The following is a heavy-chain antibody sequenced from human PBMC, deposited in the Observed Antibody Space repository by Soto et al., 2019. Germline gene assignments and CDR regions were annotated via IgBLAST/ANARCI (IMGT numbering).Heavy chain of an antibody. Sequence: EVQLVESGGGLVQPGGSLRLSCAASGFTFSSYWMSWVRQAPGKGLEWVANIKQDGSEKYYVDSVKGRFTISRDNAKNSLYLKMNSLGAEDTAVYYCARGRGCSTGCHNFDYWGQGTLVTVSS. CDR2: IKQDGSEK. V-gene: IGHV3-7*01. D-gene: IGHD2-2*01. CDR1: GFTFSSYW. J-gene: IGHJ4*02. CDR3: ARGRGCSTGCHNFDY.